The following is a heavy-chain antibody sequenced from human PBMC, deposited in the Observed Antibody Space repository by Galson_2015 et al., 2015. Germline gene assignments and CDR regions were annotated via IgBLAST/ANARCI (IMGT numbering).Heavy chain of an antibody. Sequence: LRLSCAASGFTFSSYSMNWVRQAPGKGLEWVSSISSSSSYIYYADSVKGRFTISRDNAKNSLYLQMNSLRAEDTAVYYCARGTRYFDWLHDYWGQGTLVTVSS. V-gene: IGHV3-21*01. CDR1: GFTFSSYS. CDR3: ARGTRYFDWLHDY. CDR2: ISSSSSYI. D-gene: IGHD3-9*01. J-gene: IGHJ4*02.